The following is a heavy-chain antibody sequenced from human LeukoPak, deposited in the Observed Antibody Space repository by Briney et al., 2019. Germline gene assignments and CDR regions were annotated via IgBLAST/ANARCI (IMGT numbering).Heavy chain of an antibody. CDR2: ISGMSSTI. J-gene: IGHJ4*02. V-gene: IGHV3-48*02. D-gene: IGHD5-24*01. Sequence: LAGGSLRLSCAASGFTFRSYSMNWVRQAPGKGLEWVSFISGMSSTIYYADSVKGRFTISRDNAKNSVYLQMNSLRDEDTAVYYCARDSSDAYNPEPGYWGQGTLVTVSS. CDR3: ARDSSDAYNPEPGY. CDR1: GFTFRSYS.